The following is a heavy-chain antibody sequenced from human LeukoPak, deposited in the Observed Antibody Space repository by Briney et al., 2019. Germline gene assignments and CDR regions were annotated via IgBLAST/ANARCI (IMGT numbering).Heavy chain of an antibody. D-gene: IGHD3-22*01. CDR3: AKDYYDSSGHSGIDY. V-gene: IGHV3-23*01. J-gene: IGHJ4*02. Sequence: GGSLRLSCAASGFTFSSYAMSWVRQAPGKGLEWVSAISGSGGSTYYADSVKGRFTISRDNSKNTLYLQMNSLRAEDTAVYYCAKDYYDSSGHSGIDYWGQGTLVTVSS. CDR2: ISGSGGST. CDR1: GFTFSSYA.